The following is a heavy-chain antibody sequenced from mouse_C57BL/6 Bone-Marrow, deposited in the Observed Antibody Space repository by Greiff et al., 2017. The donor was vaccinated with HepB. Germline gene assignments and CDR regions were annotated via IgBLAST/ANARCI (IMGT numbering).Heavy chain of an antibody. CDR2: INPSSGYT. D-gene: IGHD1-1*01. Sequence: VQLQQSGAELAKPGASVKLSCKASGYTFTSYWMHWVKQRPGQGLEWIGYINPSSGYTKYNQKFKDKATLTADKSSSTAYMQLSSLTYEDSAVYYCARGITTVPYYVDYWGQGTTLTVSS. CDR1: GYTFTSYW. CDR3: ARGITTVPYYVDY. J-gene: IGHJ2*01. V-gene: IGHV1-7*01.